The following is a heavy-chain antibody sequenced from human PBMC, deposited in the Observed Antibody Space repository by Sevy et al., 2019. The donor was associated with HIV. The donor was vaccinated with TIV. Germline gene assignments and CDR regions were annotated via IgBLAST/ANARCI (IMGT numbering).Heavy chain of an antibody. CDR2: ISGSGVST. J-gene: IGHJ4*02. CDR3: AKDVRYDSSGYFDY. Sequence: GGSLRLSCAASRFTLRSYAMSWVRQAPGNGLEWVSAISGSGVSTYYADSVKGRFTISRDNSKNTLYLQMNSLRAEDTAVYYCAKDVRYDSSGYFDYWGQGIMVTVSS. CDR1: RFTLRSYA. D-gene: IGHD3-22*01. V-gene: IGHV3-23*01.